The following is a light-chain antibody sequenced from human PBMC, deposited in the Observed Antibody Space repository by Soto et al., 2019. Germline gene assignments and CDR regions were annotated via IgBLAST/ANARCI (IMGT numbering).Light chain of an antibody. V-gene: IGKV3-20*01. CDR1: QSVSSSY. CDR2: GAS. CDR3: QQYGSSLTWT. Sequence: EIVLTQSPGTLSLSPGERATLSCRASQSVSSSYLAWYQQKSGQAPRLLIYGASGRATGIPDRFSGSGSGTDFTLTISRLEPEDFAVYYCQQYGSSLTWTFGQGTK. J-gene: IGKJ1*01.